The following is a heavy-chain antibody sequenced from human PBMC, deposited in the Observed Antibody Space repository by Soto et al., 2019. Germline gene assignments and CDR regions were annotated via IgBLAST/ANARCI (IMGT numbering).Heavy chain of an antibody. J-gene: IGHJ4*02. CDR1: GFTFSDHY. CDR2: TRKKADSYTT. CDR3: VRADYSSGWFLSDY. V-gene: IGHV3-72*01. Sequence: GGSLRLSCAASGFTFSDHYMDWVRQAPGKGLEWVGRTRKKADSYTTEYAASVTGRFTISRDDSKNSLYLQMNSLKTEDTAVYYCVRADYSSGWFLSDYWGQGTLVTVSS. D-gene: IGHD6-19*01.